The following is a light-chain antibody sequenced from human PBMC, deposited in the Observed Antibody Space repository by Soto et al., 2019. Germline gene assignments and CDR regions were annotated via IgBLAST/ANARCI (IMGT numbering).Light chain of an antibody. CDR2: AAS. CDR3: QKYHSAPRT. CDR1: QDISSY. Sequence: DIQMTQSPSSLSASVGDRVTITCRANQDISSYLAWYQQKQGKVPKLLIYAASTLQSGVPSRFSGSGSGTDFTLTISSLQPEDIATYYCQKYHSAPRTFGQGTKVEIK. J-gene: IGKJ1*01. V-gene: IGKV1-27*01.